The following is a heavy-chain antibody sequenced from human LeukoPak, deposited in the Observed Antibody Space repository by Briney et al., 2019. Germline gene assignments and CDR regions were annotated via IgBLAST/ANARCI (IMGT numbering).Heavy chain of an antibody. CDR1: GGSISSSSYY. Sequence: ETLSLTCTVSGGSISSSSYYWGWIRQPPGKGLEWIGYIYYSGSTNYNPSLKSRVTISLDTSKNQFSLKLSSVTAADTAVYYCARGMDNGGQLFDYWGQGTLVTVSS. J-gene: IGHJ4*02. D-gene: IGHD4-23*01. CDR3: ARGMDNGGQLFDY. V-gene: IGHV4-61*05. CDR2: IYYSGST.